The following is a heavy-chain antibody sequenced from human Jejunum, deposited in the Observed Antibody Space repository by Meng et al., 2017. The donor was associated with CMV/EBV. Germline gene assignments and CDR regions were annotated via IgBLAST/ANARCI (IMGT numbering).Heavy chain of an antibody. V-gene: IGHV1-8*01. J-gene: IGHJ4*02. Sequence: CKTSGYAFNRYGSDWVRQATGKGLEWMGWKNPSRGNTVYAQKLQGRVTMTRDSSINTAYLELSSLTSEDTAVYYCARGLRIVGTALAFWGQGSLVTVSS. CDR1: GYAFNRYG. CDR3: ARGLRIVGTALAF. CDR2: KNPSRGNT. D-gene: IGHD1-7*01.